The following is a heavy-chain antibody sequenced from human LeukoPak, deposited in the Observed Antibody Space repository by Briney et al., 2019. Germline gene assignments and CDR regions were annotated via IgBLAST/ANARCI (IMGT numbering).Heavy chain of an antibody. CDR2: IYYSGST. J-gene: IGHJ5*02. Sequence: SETLSLTCTVSGGSISDSRYYWGWIRQPPGKGLEWIGSIYYSGSTYYNPSLKSRVTMSVDTSKNQFSLNLRSVTAADTAVYYCAREGKTLVATKPDWFDPWGQGTLVAVSS. CDR1: GGSISDSRYY. V-gene: IGHV4-39*07. D-gene: IGHD2-15*01. CDR3: AREGKTLVATKPDWFDP.